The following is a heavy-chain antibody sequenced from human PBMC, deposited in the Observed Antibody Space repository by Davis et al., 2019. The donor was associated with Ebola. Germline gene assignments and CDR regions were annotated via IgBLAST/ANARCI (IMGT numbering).Heavy chain of an antibody. D-gene: IGHD3-10*01. CDR1: GGTISSGGSS. J-gene: IGHJ4*02. CDR2: IFYSGST. Sequence: SETLSLTCAVSGGTISSGGSSWSWIRQPPGKGLEWIGFIFYSGSTYYNPSLKSRVTISVDTSKNQFSLKLSSVTAADTAVYYCARWWFGDGAERFDYWGQGTLVTVSS. CDR3: ARWWFGDGAERFDY. V-gene: IGHV4-30-4*07.